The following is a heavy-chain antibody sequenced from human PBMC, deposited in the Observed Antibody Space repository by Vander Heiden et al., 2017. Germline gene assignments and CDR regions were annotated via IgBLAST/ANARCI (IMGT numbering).Heavy chain of an antibody. V-gene: IGHV4-39*01. J-gene: IGHJ3*02. CDR2: IFYTGSN. CDR1: GGSIGRSGYY. Sequence: QVQLQESGPGLVKPSETLSLSCIVSGGSIGRSGYYCGWIRQPPGKGLQWIGSIFYTGSNHYDPSFKSRASMSADFSKNQFSLNLSSVSAADTALYYCARRSTVNPLHAFDIWGQGAMVTVSS. CDR3: ARRSTVNPLHAFDI. D-gene: IGHD4-17*01.